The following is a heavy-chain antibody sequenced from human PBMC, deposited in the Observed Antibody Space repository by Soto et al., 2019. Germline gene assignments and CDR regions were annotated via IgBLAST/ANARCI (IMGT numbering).Heavy chain of an antibody. CDR2: ISSSGSNI. CDR1: GFTFSSYE. CDR3: ARIRGYSGYGDV. J-gene: IGHJ6*02. Sequence: ESGGGLVQPGGSLRLSCAASGFTFSSYEMNWVRQAPGKGLEWVSYISSSGSNIYYADSMKGRFTISRDNAKNSLYLQMNSLRAEDTAVYYCARIRGYSGYGDVWGQGTTVTVSS. D-gene: IGHD5-12*01. V-gene: IGHV3-48*03.